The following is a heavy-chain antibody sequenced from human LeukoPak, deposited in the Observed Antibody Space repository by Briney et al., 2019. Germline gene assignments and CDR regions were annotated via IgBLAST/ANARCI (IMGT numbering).Heavy chain of an antibody. Sequence: PGGSLRLSCAASGFTFSDYTMNWVRQAPGKGLKWVSSISSSGNYIYYADSVKGRFTISRDNAKNSLYLQMNSLRAEDTAVYYCAKAIVERTLGPPYYYYYMDVWGKGTTVTISS. CDR2: ISSSGNYI. CDR1: GFTFSDYT. V-gene: IGHV3-21*04. D-gene: IGHD1-1*01. CDR3: AKAIVERTLGPPYYYYYMDV. J-gene: IGHJ6*03.